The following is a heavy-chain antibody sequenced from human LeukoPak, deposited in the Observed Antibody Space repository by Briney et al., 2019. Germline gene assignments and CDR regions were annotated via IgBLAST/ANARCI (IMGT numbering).Heavy chain of an antibody. CDR2: VYHSGTT. V-gene: IGHV4-59*01. Sequence: SETLSLTCTVSGASMTSDYWSWIRQPPGKGLEWIGYVYHSGTTHYSPSLESRVTISMDTSKNQFSLKSRSVTAADTAVYYCARGSPVGNSWGQGTLVTVSS. D-gene: IGHD1-14*01. CDR3: ARGSPVGNS. J-gene: IGHJ4*02. CDR1: GASMTSDY.